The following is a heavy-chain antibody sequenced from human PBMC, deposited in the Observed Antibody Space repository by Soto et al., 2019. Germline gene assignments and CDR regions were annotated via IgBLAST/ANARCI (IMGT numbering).Heavy chain of an antibody. CDR3: TRDMLGWGRYSEY. CDR1: GYTFTSNG. D-gene: IGHD2-8*01. CDR2: ISAYNSNS. J-gene: IGHJ4*02. V-gene: IGHV1-18*01. Sequence: QVQLVQSGAEVKRPGASVRVSCKTSGYTFTSNGITWVRQAPGRGLERVGWISAYNSNSHFGEKVQDRVTLTVEASTRTVYMELRSLRSDDTAVYYCTRDMLGWGRYSEYWGQGTLVSVSS.